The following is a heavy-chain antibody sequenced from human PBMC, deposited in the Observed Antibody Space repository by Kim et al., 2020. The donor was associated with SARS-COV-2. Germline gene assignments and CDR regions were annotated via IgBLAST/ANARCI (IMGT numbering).Heavy chain of an antibody. CDR2: IFGSGHGT. D-gene: IGHD2-2*01. CDR3: AKNDRLTSVTVLWYSDP. Sequence: GGSLRLSCVGSRFTFSSSAMTWVRQPPGKGLEWVSTIFGSGHGTYYSSSVRGRFIVSRDNSKNTLYLQMDNLRADDTAVYYCAKNDRLTSVTVLWYSDPWGRGPSVTVSS. V-gene: IGHV3-23*01. J-gene: IGHJ2*01. CDR1: RFTFSSSA.